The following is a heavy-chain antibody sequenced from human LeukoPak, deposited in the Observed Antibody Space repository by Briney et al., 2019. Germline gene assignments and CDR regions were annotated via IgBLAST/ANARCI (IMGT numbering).Heavy chain of an antibody. J-gene: IGHJ4*02. D-gene: IGHD6-6*01. Sequence: GGSLRLSCAASGFTFSSYWMHWVRQAPGKGLVWVSRINTDGSSTSYADSVKGRFTISRDNAKNTLYLQMNSLRAEDTAVYYCARGPPYSSSLFDYWGQGTLVTVSS. V-gene: IGHV3-74*01. CDR2: INTDGSST. CDR3: ARGPPYSSSLFDY. CDR1: GFTFSSYW.